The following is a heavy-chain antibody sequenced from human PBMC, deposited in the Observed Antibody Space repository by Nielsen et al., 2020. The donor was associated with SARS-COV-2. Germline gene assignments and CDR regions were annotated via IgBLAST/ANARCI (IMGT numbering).Heavy chain of an antibody. CDR1: GGSFSGYY. CDR3: ARDGYCSGGSCYPFDY. J-gene: IGHJ4*02. CDR2: INHSGST. D-gene: IGHD2-15*01. V-gene: IGHV4-34*01. Sequence: SETLSLTCAVYGGSFSGYYWSWIRQPPGKGLEWIGEINHSGSTNYNPSLKSRVTISVDKSKNQFSLKLSSVTAADTAVYYCARDGYCSGGSCYPFDYWGQGTLVTVSS.